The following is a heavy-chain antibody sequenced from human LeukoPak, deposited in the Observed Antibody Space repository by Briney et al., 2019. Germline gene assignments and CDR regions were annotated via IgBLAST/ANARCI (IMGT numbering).Heavy chain of an antibody. Sequence: PGGSLRLSCAASGFTFSGYGMHWVRQAPGKGLEWLAFIRSDTSDKYYAESVKGRFTISRDNSKNTLFLEMNSLRVEDTAVYSCAKDGPAARIVDYWGQGTLVTVSS. V-gene: IGHV3-30*02. CDR1: GFTFSGYG. J-gene: IGHJ4*02. D-gene: IGHD2-15*01. CDR2: IRSDTSDK. CDR3: AKDGPAARIVDY.